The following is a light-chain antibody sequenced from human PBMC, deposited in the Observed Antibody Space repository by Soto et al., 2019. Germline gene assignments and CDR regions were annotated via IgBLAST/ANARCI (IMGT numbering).Light chain of an antibody. CDR2: KVS. Sequence: DVVMHQSPLALPVTLGQPASISCRSSQSLVYSYGNIYLSWFHQRPGQSPRRLIYKVSNRESVVPGRFSGSGAGTEFTLSISTVEAEDVVVYYCMQGTPWPTFGQGNKGEIK. CDR1: QSLVYSYGNIY. J-gene: IGKJ1*01. V-gene: IGKV2-30*01. CDR3: MQGTPWPT.